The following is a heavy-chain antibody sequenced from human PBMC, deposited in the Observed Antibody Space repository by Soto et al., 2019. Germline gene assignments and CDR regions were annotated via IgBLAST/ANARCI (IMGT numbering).Heavy chain of an antibody. CDR1: GGSISSSSYY. Sequence: QLQLQESGPGLVKPSETLSLTCTVSGGSISSSSYYWGWIRQPPGKGLEWIGSIYYSGSTYYNPALKILVTIPVDTSKNQFSLKLSSVTAADTAVYYCARHTPAISISDHWGQGTLVTVSS. J-gene: IGHJ4*02. CDR2: IYYSGST. D-gene: IGHD2-15*01. CDR3: ARHTPAISISDH. V-gene: IGHV4-39*01.